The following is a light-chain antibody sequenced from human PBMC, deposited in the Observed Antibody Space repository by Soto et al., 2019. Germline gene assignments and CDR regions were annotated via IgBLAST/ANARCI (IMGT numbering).Light chain of an antibody. J-gene: IGKJ3*01. CDR1: QSISNY. CDR2: AAS. V-gene: IGKV1-39*01. Sequence: DSQMTRSPSSLSASVGDRVTITCRASQSISNYLNWYQQKPGKAPKLLIYAASSLQSEVPSRFSGSGSGTDFTLTISSLQPEDSASYYCQQSYIIPFTFGPGTKVDIK. CDR3: QQSYIIPFT.